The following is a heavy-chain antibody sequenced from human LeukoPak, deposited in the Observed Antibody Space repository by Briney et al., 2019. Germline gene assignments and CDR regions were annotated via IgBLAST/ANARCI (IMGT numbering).Heavy chain of an antibody. D-gene: IGHD6-13*01. CDR2: ISYDGSNK. J-gene: IGHJ4*02. Sequence: GGSLRLSCAASGFTFSSYAMHWVRQAPGKGLEGVAVISYDGSNKYYADSVKGRFTISRDNYKNTLYLQMNNLRADDSAVYYCAKDRGSSWYGGIDYWGQGTMVTVSS. V-gene: IGHV3-30*04. CDR1: GFTFSSYA. CDR3: AKDRGSSWYGGIDY.